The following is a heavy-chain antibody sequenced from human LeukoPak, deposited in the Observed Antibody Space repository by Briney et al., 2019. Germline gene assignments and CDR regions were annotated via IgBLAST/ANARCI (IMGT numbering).Heavy chain of an antibody. CDR2: INPNSSGT. V-gene: IGHV1-2*02. D-gene: IGHD3-9*01. J-gene: IGHJ4*02. CDR1: GYTFTGYY. Sequence: ASVKVSCKASGYTFTGYYMHWVRQAPGQGLEWMGWINPNSSGTNYAQKFQGRVTMTRDTSISTAYMELSRLRSDDTAVYYCARDRRGILTGSCFDYWGQGTLVTVSS. CDR3: ARDRRGILTGSCFDY.